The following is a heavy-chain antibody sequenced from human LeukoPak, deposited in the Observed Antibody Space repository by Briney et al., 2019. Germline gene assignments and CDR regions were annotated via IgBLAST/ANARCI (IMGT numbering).Heavy chain of an antibody. D-gene: IGHD3-10*01. Sequence: GGSLRLSCAASGFTFSSYAMSWVRQAPGKGLEWVAAISGSGGSTYYADSVKGRFTISRDNSKNTLYLQMNSLRAEDTAVYYCAAHYYGSGSYFDYWGQGTLVTVSS. CDR1: GFTFSSYA. V-gene: IGHV3-23*01. CDR3: AAHYYGSGSYFDY. CDR2: ISGSGGST. J-gene: IGHJ4*02.